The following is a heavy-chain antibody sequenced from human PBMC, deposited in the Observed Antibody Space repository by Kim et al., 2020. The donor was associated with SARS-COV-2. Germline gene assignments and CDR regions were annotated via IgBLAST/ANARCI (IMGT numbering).Heavy chain of an antibody. D-gene: IGHD5-12*01. V-gene: IGHV4-39*07. J-gene: IGHJ4*02. CDR3: ARVRDIVATTPPDY. Sequence: NPSLKSRVTISVDTSKNQFSLELSSVTAADTAVYYCARVRDIVATTPPDYWGQGTLVAVSS.